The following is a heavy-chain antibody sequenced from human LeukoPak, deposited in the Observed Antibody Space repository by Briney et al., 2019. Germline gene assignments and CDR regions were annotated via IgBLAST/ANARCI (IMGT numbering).Heavy chain of an antibody. V-gene: IGHV6-1*01. CDR3: ARGWEYSSGWYYFDS. CDR1: GDSVSSNSAT. D-gene: IGHD6-19*01. Sequence: SQTLSLTCAISGDSVSSNSATWNWVRQSPSRGLEWLGRTYYMSKWYYDYAVSVRSRINVNPDTSKNQFSLQLNSVTPEDTAVYYCARGWEYSSGWYYFDSWGQGTLVTVSS. CDR2: TYYMSKWYY. J-gene: IGHJ4*02.